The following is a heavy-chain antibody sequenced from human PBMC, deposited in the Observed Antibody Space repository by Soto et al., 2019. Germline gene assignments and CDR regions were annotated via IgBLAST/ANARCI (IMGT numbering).Heavy chain of an antibody. D-gene: IGHD6-13*01. V-gene: IGHV4-4*02. CDR2: IYHSGST. CDR1: GGSISSSNW. Sequence: QVQLQESGPGLVKPSGTLSLTCAVSGGSISSSNWWSWVRQPPGKGLEWIGEIYHSGSTNYNPSLKSRFTISVDKSKNQFSLKLSSVTAADTAVYYCARVPHSSSWLNWFDPWGQGTLVTVSS. J-gene: IGHJ5*02. CDR3: ARVPHSSSWLNWFDP.